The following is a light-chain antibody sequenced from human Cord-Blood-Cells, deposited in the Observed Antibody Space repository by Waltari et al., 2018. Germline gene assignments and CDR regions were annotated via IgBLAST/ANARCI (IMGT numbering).Light chain of an antibody. CDR3: QQYTNWPPLT. Sequence: ELVMTQSPATLSVAPGERATLSCRASQSVSSNLAWYQQKPGQAPRLLIYGAFTRATGIPARFSGSGSGTEFTLTISSLQSEDVAVYYCQQYTNWPPLTFGGGTKVEIK. V-gene: IGKV3-15*01. CDR1: QSVSSN. CDR2: GAF. J-gene: IGKJ4*01.